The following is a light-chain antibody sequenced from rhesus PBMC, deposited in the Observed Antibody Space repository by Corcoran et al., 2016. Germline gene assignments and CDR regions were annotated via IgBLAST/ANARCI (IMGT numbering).Light chain of an antibody. J-gene: IGKJ4*01. CDR2: GAS. CDR3: LQHSNWPLT. Sequence: EIVMTQSPATLSLSPGERATLSCRANQSLSSSLAWSQQKPGQAPRLLIYGASSRAPGIPDRFSGSGSGTDFTLTISSLEPEDVAVYYCLQHSNWPLTFGGGTKVELK. V-gene: IGKV3-24*01. CDR1: QSLSSS.